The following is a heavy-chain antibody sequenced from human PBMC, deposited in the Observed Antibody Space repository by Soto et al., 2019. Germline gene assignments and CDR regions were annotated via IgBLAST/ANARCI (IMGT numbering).Heavy chain of an antibody. D-gene: IGHD2-2*02. J-gene: IGHJ4*02. CDR1: GYTFTSYD. Sequence: ASVKVSCKASGYTFTSYDINWVRQATGQGLEWMGWMNPNSGNTGYAQKFQGRVTMTRNTSISTAYMELSSLRSEDTAVYYCARGSNGLYCSSTSCYIVYWGQGTLVTVSS. CDR3: ARGSNGLYCSSTSCYIVY. V-gene: IGHV1-8*01. CDR2: MNPNSGNT.